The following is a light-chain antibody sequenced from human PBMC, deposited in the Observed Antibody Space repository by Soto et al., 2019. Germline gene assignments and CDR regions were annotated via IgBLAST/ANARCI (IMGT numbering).Light chain of an antibody. V-gene: IGLV1-51*01. CDR2: DDD. CDR1: SSNIGGNS. CDR3: GSWDSSLSAYV. J-gene: IGLJ1*01. Sequence: QSVLTRPPSVSAAPGQKVTISCSESSSNIGGNSVSWYQQLPGTAPKLLIYDDDKRPSGIPDRFSGSKSGTSATLGITGFQTGDEADYYCGSWDSSLSAYVFATGTKVTVL.